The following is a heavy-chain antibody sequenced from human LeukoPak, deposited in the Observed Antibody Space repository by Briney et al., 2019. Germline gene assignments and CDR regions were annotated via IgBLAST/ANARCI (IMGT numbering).Heavy chain of an antibody. CDR2: INWNGGGT. D-gene: IGHD1-26*01. Sequence: PGRSLRLSCAATGFTFKDYGMHWVRQPPGKGLEWVSSINWNGGGTDYADSVKGRFTISRDNAKSSLYLQLSSLRPEDTALYYCAKHMRATNTYSFFGLDVWGQGTTVTVSS. J-gene: IGHJ6*02. CDR3: AKHMRATNTYSFFGLDV. V-gene: IGHV3-9*01. CDR1: GFTFKDYG.